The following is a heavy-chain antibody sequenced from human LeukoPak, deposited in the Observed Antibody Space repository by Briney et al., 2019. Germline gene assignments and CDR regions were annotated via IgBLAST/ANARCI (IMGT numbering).Heavy chain of an antibody. CDR2: INPDNGKT. Sequence: ASMRLSCKASGYNLNSYYIHWVRQAPGQGLTWMGWINPDNGKTKYERRFQGRVTMTWDTSINTAYVDLTGLRSDDTAVYYCARNEPGVSVVDAFDVWGQGTVVTVSS. V-gene: IGHV1-2*02. CDR1: GYNLNSYY. D-gene: IGHD1-1*01. CDR3: ARNEPGVSVVDAFDV. J-gene: IGHJ3*01.